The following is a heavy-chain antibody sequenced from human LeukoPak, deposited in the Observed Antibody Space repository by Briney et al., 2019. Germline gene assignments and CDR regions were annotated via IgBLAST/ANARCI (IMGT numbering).Heavy chain of an antibody. CDR3: ARNQYYYDSSGYSLYYYYYYMDV. D-gene: IGHD3-22*01. CDR1: GYTFTSYG. CDR2: ISAYNGNT. Sequence: ASVKVSCKASGYTFTSYGISWVRQAPGQGLEWMGWISAYNGNTNYAQKLQGRVTMTTDTSKSTAYMELRSLRSDDTAVYYCARNQYYYDSSGYSLYYYYYYMDVWGKGTTVTVSS. V-gene: IGHV1-18*01. J-gene: IGHJ6*03.